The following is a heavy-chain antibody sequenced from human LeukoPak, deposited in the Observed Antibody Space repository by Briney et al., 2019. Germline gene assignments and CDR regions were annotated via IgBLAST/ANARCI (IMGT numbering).Heavy chain of an antibody. V-gene: IGHV4-38-2*01. J-gene: IGHJ2*01. D-gene: IGHD2-2*01. CDR2: IYHSGST. CDR3: ARHLIVVVPAAKADWYFNL. CDR1: GYSISSGYY. Sequence: PSETLSLTCAVSGYSISSGYYWGWIRQPPGKGLEWIGSIYHSGSTYYNPSLKSRVTISVDTSKNQFSLKLSSVTAADTAVYYCARHLIVVVPAAKADWYFNLWGRGTLVTVSS.